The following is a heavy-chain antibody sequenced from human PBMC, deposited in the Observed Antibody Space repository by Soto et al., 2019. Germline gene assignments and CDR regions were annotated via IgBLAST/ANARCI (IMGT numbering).Heavy chain of an antibody. Sequence: QVQLVQSGAEVKKPGSSVKVSCKASGSTFNYQSITWVRQAPGQGLEWMGGIIPIFGTTNLPQKFQDRVTFTADESTNTAYLELSSLRSEDAAVYYCATWRGSVTYRGFIGPHDYWGQGTLVTVSS. CDR2: IIPIFGTT. D-gene: IGHD2-21*01. CDR1: GSTFNYQS. V-gene: IGHV1-69*01. J-gene: IGHJ4*02. CDR3: ATWRGSVTYRGFIGPHDY.